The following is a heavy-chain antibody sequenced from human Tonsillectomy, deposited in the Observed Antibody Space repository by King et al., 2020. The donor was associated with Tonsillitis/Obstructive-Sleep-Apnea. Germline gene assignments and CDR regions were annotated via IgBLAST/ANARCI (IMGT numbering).Heavy chain of an antibody. CDR1: GVTCSNVW. CDR3: TXRSVVPGWFDP. Sequence: VQLVESGGGLVKPGGSLRLSCAASGVTCSNVWMTWVRQAPGKGLEWVGRIKSKTEGGTTDYAAPVKGRFTISRDDSKNTLYLQMNSLKTEDTAVYYCTXRSVVPGWFDPXGQGTPVTVSS. J-gene: IGHJ5*02. D-gene: IGHD2-2*01. CDR2: IKSKTEGGTT. V-gene: IGHV3-15*01.